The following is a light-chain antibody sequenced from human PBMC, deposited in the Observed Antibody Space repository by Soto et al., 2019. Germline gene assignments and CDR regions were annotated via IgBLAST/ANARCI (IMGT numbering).Light chain of an antibody. CDR1: QSVSNTF. V-gene: IGKV3-20*01. CDR3: HQDFNLPWT. Sequence: EIVMKQSPGTLSLTPGDRATLSCRASQSVSNTFLAWYQQKPGQPPRLLIYGASSRATGIPVRFSGSGSGTDFTLTISSLQPEDFAVYFCHQDFNLPWTFGQGTKVDIK. CDR2: GAS. J-gene: IGKJ1*01.